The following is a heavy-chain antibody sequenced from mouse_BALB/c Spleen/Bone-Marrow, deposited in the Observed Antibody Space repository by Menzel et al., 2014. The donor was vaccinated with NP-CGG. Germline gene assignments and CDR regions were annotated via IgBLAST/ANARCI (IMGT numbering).Heavy chain of an antibody. J-gene: IGHJ4*01. CDR1: GYSITSGYY. V-gene: IGHV3-6*02. CDR2: ISYDGSN. CDR3: ARLRGYFAMDY. D-gene: IGHD1-1*01. Sequence: QSGPGLVKPSQSLSLTCSVTGYSITSGYYWNWIRQFPGNKLEWMGYISYDGSNDYNPSPKNRISITRDTSKNQFFLKLNSVTAEDAGTYYCARLRGYFAMDYWGQGTSVTVSS.